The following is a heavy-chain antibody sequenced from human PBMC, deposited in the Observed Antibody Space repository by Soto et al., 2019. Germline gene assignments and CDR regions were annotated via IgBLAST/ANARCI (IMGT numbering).Heavy chain of an antibody. CDR2: IYHSGST. D-gene: IGHD3-10*01. Sequence: SATLSLTCAVSGGSISSSNWWSWVRQPPGKGLEWIGEIYHSGSTNYNPSLKSRVTISVDKSKNQFSLKLSSVTAADTAVYYCARVSYYGSGRDYYYYYGMDVWGQGTTVT. CDR3: ARVSYYGSGRDYYYYYGMDV. J-gene: IGHJ6*02. V-gene: IGHV4-4*02. CDR1: GGSISSSNW.